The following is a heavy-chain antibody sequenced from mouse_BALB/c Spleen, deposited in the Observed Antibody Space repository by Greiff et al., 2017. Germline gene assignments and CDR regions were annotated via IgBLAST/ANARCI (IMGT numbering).Heavy chain of an antibody. CDR2: ISTYYGDA. Sequence: QVQLKESGAELVRPGVSVKISCKGSGYTFTDYAMHWVKQSHAKSLEWIGVISTYYGDASYNQKFKGKATMTVDKSSSTAYMELARLTSEDSAIYYCARFITTATGAMDYWGQGTSVTVSS. V-gene: IGHV1S137*01. D-gene: IGHD1-2*01. CDR3: ARFITTATGAMDY. CDR1: GYTFTDYA. J-gene: IGHJ4*01.